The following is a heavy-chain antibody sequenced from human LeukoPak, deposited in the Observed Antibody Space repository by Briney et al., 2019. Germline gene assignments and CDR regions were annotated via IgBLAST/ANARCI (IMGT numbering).Heavy chain of an antibody. J-gene: IGHJ4*02. CDR2: INPNSGGT. V-gene: IGHV1-2*02. Sequence: ASVKVSCKASGYTFTGYYMHWVRQAPGQGLEWMGWINPNSGGTNYAQKFQGRVTMTRDTSISTAYMGLSRLRSDDTAVYYCARWQDGGNPGFDYWGQGTLVTVSS. CDR3: ARWQDGGNPGFDY. CDR1: GYTFTGYY. D-gene: IGHD4-23*01.